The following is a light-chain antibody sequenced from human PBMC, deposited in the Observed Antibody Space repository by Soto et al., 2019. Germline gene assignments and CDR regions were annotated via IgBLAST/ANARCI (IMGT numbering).Light chain of an antibody. V-gene: IGLV2-14*03. CDR2: DVS. J-gene: IGLJ3*02. CDR1: SSDVGGYNY. CDR3: SSYTTRATVV. Sequence: QSALTQPASVSGSPGQSITISCTGTSSDVGGYNYVSWYQHHPGKAPKLMIYDVSNRPSGVSNRFSGSKSGNTASLTISGVQAEDEASYYCSSYTTRATVVFGGGTKPTVL.